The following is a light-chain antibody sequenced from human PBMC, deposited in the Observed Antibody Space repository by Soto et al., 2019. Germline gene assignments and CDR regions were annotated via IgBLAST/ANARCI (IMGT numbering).Light chain of an antibody. V-gene: IGLV2-23*03. CDR2: EGS. CDR1: SSDVGSYNL. J-gene: IGLJ2*01. CDR3: CSYAGSSTFDVV. Sequence: SVLTPPASVYGSTGQSITISCTGTSSDVGSYNLVSWYQQHPGKAPKLMIYEGSKRPSGVSNRFSGSKSGNTASLTISGLQAEDEADYYCCSYAGSSTFDVVFGGGTKVTVL.